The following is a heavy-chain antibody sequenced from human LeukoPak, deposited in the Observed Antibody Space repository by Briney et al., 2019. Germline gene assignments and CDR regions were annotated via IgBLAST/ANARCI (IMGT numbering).Heavy chain of an antibody. D-gene: IGHD3-3*01. V-gene: IGHV1-18*01. CDR1: GYTFTSYG. CDR3: ATVETVIFGVVIIGSSFDY. Sequence: ASVKVSCKASGYTFTSYGISWVRQAPGQGLEWMGWISAYNGNTNYAQMLQGRVTMTTDTSTSTAYMELRSLRSDDTAMYYCATVETVIFGVVIIGSSFDYWGQGTLVTVSS. J-gene: IGHJ4*02. CDR2: ISAYNGNT.